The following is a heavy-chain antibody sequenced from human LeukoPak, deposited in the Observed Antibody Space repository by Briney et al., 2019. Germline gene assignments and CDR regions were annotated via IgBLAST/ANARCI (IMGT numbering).Heavy chain of an antibody. CDR1: GFTFSSYE. CDR2: ISSSGTTM. Sequence: GGSLRLSCAASGFTFSSYEMNWVRQAPGKGLEWVSYISSSGTTMYYADSMKGRLTISRNNAKNSLDLQVNSLRAEDTAVYYCATVYSSSWYAHFDYWGQGTLVSVSS. J-gene: IGHJ4*02. V-gene: IGHV3-48*03. D-gene: IGHD6-13*01. CDR3: ATVYSSSWYAHFDY.